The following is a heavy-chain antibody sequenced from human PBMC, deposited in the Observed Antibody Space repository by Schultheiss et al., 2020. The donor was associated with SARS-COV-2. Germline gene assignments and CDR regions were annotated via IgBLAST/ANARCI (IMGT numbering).Heavy chain of an antibody. V-gene: IGHV3-74*01. Sequence: GGSLRLSCAASGFTFSSYWMHWVRQAPGKGLVWVLRINSDGSSTSYADSVKGRFTISRDNAKNTLYLQMNSLRAEDTAVYYCARVFSGYCSSTSCYPFDYWGQGTLVTVSS. CDR3: ARVFSGYCSSTSCYPFDY. CDR1: GFTFSSYW. J-gene: IGHJ4*02. CDR2: INSDGSST. D-gene: IGHD2-2*01.